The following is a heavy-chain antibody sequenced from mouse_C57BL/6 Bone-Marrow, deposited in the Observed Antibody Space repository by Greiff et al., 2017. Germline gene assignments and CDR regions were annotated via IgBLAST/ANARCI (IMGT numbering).Heavy chain of an antibody. CDR3: ARRNLGWFAY. D-gene: IGHD4-1*01. V-gene: IGHV1-19*01. CDR1: GYTFTDYY. J-gene: IGHJ3*01. Sequence: VQLQQSGPVLVKPGASVKMSCKASGYTFTDYYMNWVKQSHGKSLEWIGVINPYNGGTSYNQKFKGKATLTVDKSSSTAYMELNSLTSEDSAVYYCARRNLGWFAYWGQGTLVTVSA. CDR2: INPYNGGT.